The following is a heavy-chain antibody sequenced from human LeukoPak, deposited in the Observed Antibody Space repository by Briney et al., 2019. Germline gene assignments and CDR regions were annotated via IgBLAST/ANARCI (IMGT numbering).Heavy chain of an antibody. J-gene: IGHJ4*02. Sequence: ASVKVSCKASGYTFTCYYMHWVRQAPGQGLEWMGWINPNSGGTNYAQKFQGRVTMTRDTSISTAYMELSRLRSDDTAVYYCARSNEYSNYVFDYWGQGTLVTVSS. CDR2: INPNSGGT. V-gene: IGHV1-2*02. CDR1: GYTFTCYY. D-gene: IGHD4-11*01. CDR3: ARSNEYSNYVFDY.